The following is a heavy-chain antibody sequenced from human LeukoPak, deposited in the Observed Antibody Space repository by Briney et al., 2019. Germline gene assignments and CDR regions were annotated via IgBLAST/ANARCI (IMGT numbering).Heavy chain of an antibody. D-gene: IGHD6-19*01. CDR3: ARDDIAVAGKDY. J-gene: IGHJ4*02. V-gene: IGHV3-53*05. CDR2: IYSGGST. Sequence: GGSLRLSCAASGFTVSSNYMNWVRQAPGKGLEWVSVIYSGGSTYYADSVKGRFTISRDSSKNTLHLQMTSLRADDTAVYYCARDDIAVAGKDYWGQGTLVTVSS. CDR1: GFTVSSNY.